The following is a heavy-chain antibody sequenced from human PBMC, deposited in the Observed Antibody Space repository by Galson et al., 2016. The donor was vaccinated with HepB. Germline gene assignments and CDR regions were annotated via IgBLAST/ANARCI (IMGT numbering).Heavy chain of an antibody. V-gene: IGHV1-46*03. CDR1: GYTFTSYR. Sequence: SVKVSCKASGYTFTSYRMHWVRQAPGQGLEWMGIINPSGGSASFAQKFQDRVTMTRDTSASTVYMELSSLRFEDTAVYYCVRSLGSGSQAYYGMDVWGKGTTVTVSS. CDR2: INPSGGSA. CDR3: VRSLGSGSQAYYGMDV. D-gene: IGHD3-10*01. J-gene: IGHJ6*04.